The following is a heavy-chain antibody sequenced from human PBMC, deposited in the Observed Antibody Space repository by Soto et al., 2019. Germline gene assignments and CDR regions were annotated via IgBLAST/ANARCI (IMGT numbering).Heavy chain of an antibody. V-gene: IGHV4-34*01. CDR2: INHSGST. CDR1: GGSFSGYY. D-gene: IGHD6-13*01. CDR3: ARAGSSWDYGMDV. Sequence: SETLSLTCAVYGGSFSGYYWSWIRQPPGKGLEWVGEINHSGSTNYNPSLKSRVTISVDTSKNQFSLKLSSVTAADTAVYYCARAGSSWDYGMDVWGQGTTVTVSS. J-gene: IGHJ6*02.